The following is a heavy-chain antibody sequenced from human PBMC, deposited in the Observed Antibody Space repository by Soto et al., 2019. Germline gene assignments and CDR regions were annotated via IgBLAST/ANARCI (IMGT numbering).Heavy chain of an antibody. J-gene: IGHJ6*02. CDR3: AKDKRYDPVGSRDGHYGMDV. V-gene: IGHV3-30*18. Sequence: GGSLRLSCAASGFTFSSYGMHWVRQAPGKGLEWVAVISYDGSNKYYADSVKGRFTISRDNSKNTLYLQMNSLRAEDTAVYYCAKDKRYDPVGSRDGHYGMDVWGQGTTVTVSS. D-gene: IGHD3-3*01. CDR1: GFTFSSYG. CDR2: ISYDGSNK.